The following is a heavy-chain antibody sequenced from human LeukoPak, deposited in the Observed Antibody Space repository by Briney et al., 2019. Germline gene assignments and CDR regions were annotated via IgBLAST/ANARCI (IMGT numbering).Heavy chain of an antibody. V-gene: IGHV3-30*04. CDR3: AKCLAAAGTGGFYYMDV. J-gene: IGHJ6*03. Sequence: QPGGSLRLSCAASGFTFSSYAMHWVRQAPGKGLEWVAVISYDGSNKYYADSVKGRFTISRDNSKNTLYLQMNSLRAEDTAVYYCAKCLAAAGTGGFYYMDVWGKGTTVTISS. CDR2: ISYDGSNK. D-gene: IGHD6-13*01. CDR1: GFTFSSYA.